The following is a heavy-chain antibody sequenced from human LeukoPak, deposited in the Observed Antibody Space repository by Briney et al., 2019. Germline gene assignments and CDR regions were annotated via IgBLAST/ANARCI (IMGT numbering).Heavy chain of an antibody. CDR2: INPNSGGT. CDR3: ARDLELRWFDP. CDR1: GYTFTDYY. J-gene: IGHJ5*02. D-gene: IGHD1-7*01. Sequence: GASVKVSCKASGYTFTDYYMHWVRQAPGQGLEWMGWINPNSGGTNYAQKFQGRVTMTRDTSISTAYMELSSLRSEDTAVYYCARDLELRWFDPWGQGTLVTVSS. V-gene: IGHV1-2*02.